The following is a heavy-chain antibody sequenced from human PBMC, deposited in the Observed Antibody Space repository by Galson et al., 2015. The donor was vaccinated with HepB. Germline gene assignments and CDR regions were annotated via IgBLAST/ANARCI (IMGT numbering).Heavy chain of an antibody. CDR3: ARVRGYSGLPSGP. Sequence: SLRLSCAASGFTFSSYWMHWVRQAPGKGLVWVSRINRDGGSTSYADSVTGRFTISRDNAKNTLYLQMNSLRAEDTAVYYCARVRGYSGLPSGPWGQGTLVTVSS. V-gene: IGHV3-74*01. CDR2: INRDGGST. J-gene: IGHJ5*02. D-gene: IGHD5-12*01. CDR1: GFTFSSYW.